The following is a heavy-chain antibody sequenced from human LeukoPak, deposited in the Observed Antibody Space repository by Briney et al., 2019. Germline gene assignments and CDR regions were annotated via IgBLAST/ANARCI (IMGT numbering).Heavy chain of an antibody. J-gene: IGHJ4*02. CDR3: ARESGPIDY. V-gene: IGHV3-48*03. Sequence: PGGSLRLSCAASGFTFSSYEMIWVRQAPGKGLEWVSYIGGSGSPKYYADSVKGRFTVSRGNAKNSPYLQMNSLRAEDTAVYICARESGPIDYWGQGTLVTVSS. CDR1: GFTFSSYE. CDR2: IGGSGSPK.